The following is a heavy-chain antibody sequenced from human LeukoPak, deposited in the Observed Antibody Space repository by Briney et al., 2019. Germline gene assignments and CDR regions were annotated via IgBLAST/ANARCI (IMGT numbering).Heavy chain of an antibody. CDR2: INPNSGVT. V-gene: IGHV1-2*02. CDR1: GYTFTGYY. Sequence: ASVKVSCKASGYTFTGYYMHWVRQAPGQGLEWMGWINPNSGVTNYVQKFQGRVTMTRDTSITTAYMEVTRLTSDDTAVFYCARRFSAGRPYLFDYWGQGTLVTVSS. D-gene: IGHD6-19*01. J-gene: IGHJ4*02. CDR3: ARRFSAGRPYLFDY.